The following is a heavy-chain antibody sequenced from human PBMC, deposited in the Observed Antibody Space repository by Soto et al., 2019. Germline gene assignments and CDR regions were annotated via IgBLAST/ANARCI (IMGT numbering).Heavy chain of an antibody. Sequence: GSLRLSCVASGFTINYHALSWVRQAPGKGLEWVSTIGDNSHYSDSVKGRFTISRDNSKNTLYLQMSSLRAEDTAVYYCAKRFMTSGTYLFFDSWGQGTPVTVSS. D-gene: IGHD1-26*01. CDR1: GFTINYHA. V-gene: IGHV3-23*01. CDR3: AKRFMTSGTYLFFDS. J-gene: IGHJ4*01. CDR2: IGDNS.